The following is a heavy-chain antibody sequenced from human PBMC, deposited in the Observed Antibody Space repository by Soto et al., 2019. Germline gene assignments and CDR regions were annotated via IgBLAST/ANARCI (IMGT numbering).Heavy chain of an antibody. CDR2: IYYSGST. J-gene: IGHJ4*02. Sequence: SETLSLTCTVSGGSISSYYCSWIRQPPGKGLEWIGYIYYSGSTNYNPSLKSRVTISVDTSKNQFSLKLSSVTAADTAVYYCARGHIAAAAPFDYWGQGTLVTVSS. D-gene: IGHD6-13*01. V-gene: IGHV4-59*01. CDR3: ARGHIAAAAPFDY. CDR1: GGSISSYY.